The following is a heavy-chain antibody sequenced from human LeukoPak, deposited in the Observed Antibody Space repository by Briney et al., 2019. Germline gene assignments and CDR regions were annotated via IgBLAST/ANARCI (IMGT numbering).Heavy chain of an antibody. V-gene: IGHV4-59*01. CDR1: GDSISNYY. CDR2: IYENGNT. J-gene: IGHJ3*02. Sequence: SETLSLTCTVSGDSISNYYWNWIRQPPGKELEWIGYIYENGNTHYNPSLKRRVTISLDTSKKQFSMKLNTVTAADTAVYYCARGGIASAGIPLRIWGQGTMVTVSS. D-gene: IGHD6-13*01. CDR3: ARGGIASAGIPLRI.